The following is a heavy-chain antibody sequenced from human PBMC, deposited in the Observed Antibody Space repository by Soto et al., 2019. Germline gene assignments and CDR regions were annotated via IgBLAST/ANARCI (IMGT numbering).Heavy chain of an antibody. D-gene: IGHD6-13*01. V-gene: IGHV3-9*01. Sequence: EVQLVESGGGLVQPGRSLRLSCAASGFTFDDYAMHWVRQAPGKGLEWGSGISWNSGSIGYAGSVKGRFTNSRDNAKNSLYLQMNSLGAEDTALYYCAKAPASSWYPHSWFDPWGQGTLVTVSS. CDR2: ISWNSGSI. J-gene: IGHJ5*02. CDR3: AKAPASSWYPHSWFDP. CDR1: GFTFDDYA.